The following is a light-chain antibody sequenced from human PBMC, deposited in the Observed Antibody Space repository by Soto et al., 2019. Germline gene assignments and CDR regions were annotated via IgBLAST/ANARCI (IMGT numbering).Light chain of an antibody. Sequence: EILMTQSPATLSVSPGDRATLSCRASQSVSNNLAWYQQKPGQAHRLFIYDASNRATGIQARFSGSGSGTDFTLTIRSLEPEDFAVYYCKQRSKWPITFGQGTRLEIK. CDR3: KQRSKWPIT. V-gene: IGKV3-11*01. J-gene: IGKJ5*01. CDR2: DAS. CDR1: QSVSNN.